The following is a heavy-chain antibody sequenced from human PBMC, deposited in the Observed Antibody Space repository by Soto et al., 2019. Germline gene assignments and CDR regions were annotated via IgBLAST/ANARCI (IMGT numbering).Heavy chain of an antibody. CDR3: ATVVPYYYDSSGYLNWFDP. J-gene: IGHJ5*02. Sequence: QVQLVQSGAEVKKPGASVKVSCKVSGYTLTELSMHWVRQAPGKGLEWMGGSDPEDGETIYAQKFQGRVTMTEDTSTDTAYMELSSLRSEDTAVYYCATVVPYYYDSSGYLNWFDPWGQGTLVTVSS. CDR2: SDPEDGET. V-gene: IGHV1-24*01. CDR1: GYTLTELS. D-gene: IGHD3-22*01.